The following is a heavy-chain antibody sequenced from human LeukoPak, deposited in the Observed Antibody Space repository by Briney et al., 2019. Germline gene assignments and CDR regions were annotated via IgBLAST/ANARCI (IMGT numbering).Heavy chain of an antibody. CDR3: ARGKYDSSGYPLLGFDY. Sequence: AGGSLRLSCAASGFTFSSYSMNWVRQAPGKGLEWVANIKQDGSEKKYVDSVKGRFTISRDNAKKSLYLQMNSLRAEDTAVYYCARGKYDSSGYPLLGFDYWGQGTLVTVSS. D-gene: IGHD3-22*01. V-gene: IGHV3-7*01. J-gene: IGHJ4*02. CDR2: IKQDGSEK. CDR1: GFTFSSYS.